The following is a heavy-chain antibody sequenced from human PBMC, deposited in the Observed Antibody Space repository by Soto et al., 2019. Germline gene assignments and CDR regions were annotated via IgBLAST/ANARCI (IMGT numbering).Heavy chain of an antibody. CDR1: GYSFTSYW. D-gene: IGHD3-9*01. J-gene: IGHJ6*02. CDR3: ARLVRSFGYYYGMDV. Sequence: GSLKISCKGSGYSFTSYWISWVRQMPGKGLEWMGRIDPSDSYTNYSPSFQGHVTISADKSISTAYLQWSSLKASDTAMYYCARLVRSFGYYYGMDVWGQGTTVTVSS. V-gene: IGHV5-10-1*01. CDR2: IDPSDSYT.